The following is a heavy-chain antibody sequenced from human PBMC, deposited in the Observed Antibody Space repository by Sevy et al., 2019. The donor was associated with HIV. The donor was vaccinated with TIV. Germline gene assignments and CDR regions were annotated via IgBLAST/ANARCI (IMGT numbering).Heavy chain of an antibody. J-gene: IGHJ4*02. CDR1: GVSITNYY. D-gene: IGHD3-16*01. V-gene: IGHV4-4*07. CDR2: LYTGERIRRGGNT. CDR3: ARDLGGEALYLDY. Sequence: SETLSLTCSVSGVSITNYYWNWIRQPAGRGLEWIGRLYTGERIRRGGNTDYNPSLKSRVTLSVDRSKNQFSLQLTFVTAADTAVYYCARDLGGEALYLDYWGQGTLVTVSS.